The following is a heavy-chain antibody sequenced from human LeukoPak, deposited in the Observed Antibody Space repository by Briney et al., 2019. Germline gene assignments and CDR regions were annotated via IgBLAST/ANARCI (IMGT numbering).Heavy chain of an antibody. CDR2: IDYSGGT. CDR3: ARDKDAFDI. V-gene: IGHV4-61*01. J-gene: IGHJ3*02. CDR1: GGSVSSGSYY. Sequence: SETLSRTCTVSGGSVSSGSYYWSWIRQPPGKGLKWIGYIDYSGGTNYNPSLKSRVTISVDTSKNQFSLKLSSVTAADTAVYYCARDKDAFDIWGQGTMVTVSS.